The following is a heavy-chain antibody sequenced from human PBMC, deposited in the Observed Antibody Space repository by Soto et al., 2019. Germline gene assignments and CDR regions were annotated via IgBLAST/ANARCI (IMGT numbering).Heavy chain of an antibody. Sequence: EASVKVSCKVSGYTLTELSMHWVRQAPGKGLEWMGGFDPEDGETIYAQKFQGRVTMTEDTSTDTAYMELSSLRSEDTAVYYCATVSKTSGSYNYYYYYGMDVWGQGTTVTVSS. CDR3: ATVSKTSGSYNYYYYYGMDV. D-gene: IGHD1-26*01. V-gene: IGHV1-24*01. CDR2: FDPEDGET. J-gene: IGHJ6*02. CDR1: GYTLTELS.